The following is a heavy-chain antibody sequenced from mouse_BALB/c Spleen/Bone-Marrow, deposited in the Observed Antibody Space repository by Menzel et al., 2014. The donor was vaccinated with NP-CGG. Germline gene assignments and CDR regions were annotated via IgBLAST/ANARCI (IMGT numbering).Heavy chain of an antibody. D-gene: IGHD1-1*01. J-gene: IGHJ2*01. CDR2: INPYNDGT. CDR3: ARSYGGGDY. Sequence: VQLKESGPELVKPGASVKMSCKASGYTFXSYVMHWVKQKPGQGLEWIGYINPYNDGTKYNEKFKGRATLTSDKSSSTAYMELSSLTSEDSAVYYCARSYGGGDYWGQGTTLTVSS. CDR1: GYTFXSYV. V-gene: IGHV1-14*01.